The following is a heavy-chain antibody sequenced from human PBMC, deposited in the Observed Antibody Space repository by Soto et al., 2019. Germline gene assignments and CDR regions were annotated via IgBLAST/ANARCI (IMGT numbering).Heavy chain of an antibody. J-gene: IGHJ6*01. D-gene: IGHD3-10*01. V-gene: IGHV1-18*01. CDR3: ASSYLAPLYCSSGRSDYYYGMDV. CDR1: GYTFTSYG. Sequence: QVQLVQSGAEVKKPGASVKVSCKASGYTFTSYGISWVRQAPGQGPEWMGWISAYNGSSNYAQKLQGRVTMTIDTSTSTADMVLRILRSDDTAGYYCASSYLAPLYCSSGRSDYYYGMDVWGQGTAVTVSS. CDR2: ISAYNGSS.